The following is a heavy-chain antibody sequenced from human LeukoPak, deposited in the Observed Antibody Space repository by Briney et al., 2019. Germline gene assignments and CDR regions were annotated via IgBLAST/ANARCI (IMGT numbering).Heavy chain of an antibody. CDR1: GYTFTGYY. J-gene: IGHJ6*02. CDR2: INPNSGST. V-gene: IGHV1-2*02. Sequence: GASVKVSCKASGYTFTGYYMHWVRQAPGQGLEWMGWINPNSGSTNYAQKFQGRVTMTRDTSISTAYMELSRLRSDDTAVYYCASELYCTNGVCYGPTYYYYGMDVWGQGTTVTVSS. D-gene: IGHD2-8*01. CDR3: ASELYCTNGVCYGPTYYYYGMDV.